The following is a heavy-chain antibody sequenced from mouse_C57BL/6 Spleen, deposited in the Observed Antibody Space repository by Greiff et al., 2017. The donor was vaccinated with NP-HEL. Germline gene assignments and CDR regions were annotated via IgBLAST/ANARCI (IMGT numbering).Heavy chain of an antibody. D-gene: IGHD2-10*02. CDR3: AREEYSGAMDY. CDR1: GYAFSSSW. Sequence: VQLVESGPELVKPGASVKISCKASGYAFSSSWMNWVKQRPGKGLEWIGRIYPGDGDTNYNGKFKGKATLTADKSSSTAYMQLSSLTSEDSAVYFCAREEYSGAMDYWGQGTSVTVSS. CDR2: IYPGDGDT. V-gene: IGHV1-82*01. J-gene: IGHJ4*01.